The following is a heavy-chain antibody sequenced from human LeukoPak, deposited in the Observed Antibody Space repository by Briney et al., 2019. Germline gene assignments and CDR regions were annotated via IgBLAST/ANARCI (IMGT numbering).Heavy chain of an antibody. CDR2: IWYDGSNK. V-gene: IGHV3-33*06. Sequence: GGSLGLSCAASGFTFSSYGMHWVRQAPGKGLEWVAVIWYDGSNKYYADSVKGRFTISRDNSKNTLYLQMNSLRAEDTAVYYCAKDVCYGRYYFDYWGQGTLVTVSS. CDR1: GFTFSSYG. D-gene: IGHD1-26*01. J-gene: IGHJ4*02. CDR3: AKDVCYGRYYFDY.